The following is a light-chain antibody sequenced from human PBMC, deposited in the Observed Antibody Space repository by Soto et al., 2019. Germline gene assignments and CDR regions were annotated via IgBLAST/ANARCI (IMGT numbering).Light chain of an antibody. Sequence: EIVLTQSPGTLSLSPGERATLSWRASQSVSSSYLAWSHQKPGQAPRLLIYGVSIRDTGIPDRFSGSGTGIDFHLTISRTAAEAFEDYYCRRDGTSPFSVGAGPKVDTK. J-gene: IGKJ3*01. CDR3: RRDGTSPFS. CDR2: GVS. V-gene: IGKV3-20*01. CDR1: QSVSSSY.